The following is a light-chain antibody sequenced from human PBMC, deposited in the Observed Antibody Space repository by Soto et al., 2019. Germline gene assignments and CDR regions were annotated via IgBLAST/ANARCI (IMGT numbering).Light chain of an antibody. V-gene: IGKV1-5*03. CDR2: KAS. J-gene: IGKJ1*01. CDR1: QSINSW. Sequence: DIQVTQSPSSLSASVGDRVTITCRASQSINSWLAWYQQKPGKAPKLLIYKASNLESGVPSRFSGSGSGTEFTLTISSLQPDDFATYYCQQYNSYSWTFGQGTKVEV. CDR3: QQYNSYSWT.